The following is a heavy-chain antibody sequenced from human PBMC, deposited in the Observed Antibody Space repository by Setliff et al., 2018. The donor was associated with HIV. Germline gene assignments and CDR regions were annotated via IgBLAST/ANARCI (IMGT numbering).Heavy chain of an antibody. V-gene: IGHV4-34*01. CDR3: ASSVGFRDF. D-gene: IGHD3-10*01. CDR2: ITPSGRT. CDR1: GGPVSGHF. J-gene: IGHJ4*02. Sequence: SETLSLTCSVSGGPVSGHFWTWIRQVPGKGLEWIAEITPSGRTNYSPSLKSRLSLSIESSKNQLFLKVMSVTAADSAVYYCASSVGFRDFWGQGTPVTVSS.